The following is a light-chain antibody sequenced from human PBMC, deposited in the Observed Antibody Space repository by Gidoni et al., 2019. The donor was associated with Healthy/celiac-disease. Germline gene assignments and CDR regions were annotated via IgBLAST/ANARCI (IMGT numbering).Light chain of an antibody. J-gene: IGKJ3*01. CDR3: QQYNSYLFT. CDR1: QSMSSW. CDR2: KAS. V-gene: IGKV1-5*03. Sequence: DSQITQSPSTLSASVGDRVTITCRASQSMSSWLAWYQQKPGTAPKLLIYKASSVESGVPTRFSGSGAGTDVPLTSSRLPPDDFATYYCQQYNSYLFTFGHGTNVDIK.